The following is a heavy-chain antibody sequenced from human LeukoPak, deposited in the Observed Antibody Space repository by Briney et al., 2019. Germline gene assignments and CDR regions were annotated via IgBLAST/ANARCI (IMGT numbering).Heavy chain of an antibody. CDR2: IYSGGST. CDR3: ASPLLRYYYGMDV. D-gene: IGHD2-15*01. V-gene: IGHV3-53*01. Sequence: AGGSLRLSCAASGFTVSSNYMSWVRQAPGKGLEWVSVIYSGGSTYYADSVKGRFTISRDNSKNTLYLQMNSLRAEDTAVYYCASPLLRYYYGMDVWGQGTTVTVSS. CDR1: GFTVSSNY. J-gene: IGHJ6*02.